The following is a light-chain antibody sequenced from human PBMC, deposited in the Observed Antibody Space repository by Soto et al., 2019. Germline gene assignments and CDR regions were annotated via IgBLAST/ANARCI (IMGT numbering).Light chain of an antibody. Sequence: EIVSTQSPGTLSLSPGERATLSCRAIQIVSSSSLAWYQQRPGQAPRLLIYGASTMAAGIPDRFSGSGSGTDFTLTITRLEPEDSATYYCLQDYKYPLTFGQCTKVAIK. CDR1: QIVSSSS. CDR2: GAS. J-gene: IGKJ1*01. V-gene: IGKV3-20*01. CDR3: LQDYKYPLT.